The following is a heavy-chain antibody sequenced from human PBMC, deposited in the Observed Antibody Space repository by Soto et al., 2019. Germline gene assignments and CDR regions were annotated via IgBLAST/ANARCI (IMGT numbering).Heavy chain of an antibody. D-gene: IGHD3-3*01. J-gene: IGHJ4*02. CDR2: IYYSGST. V-gene: IGHV4-39*01. CDR3: ARHRQGGADYDFWSGYYQYYFDY. Sequence: PSETLSLTCTVSGGSISSSSYYWGWIRQPPGKGLEWIGSIYYSGSTYYNPSLKSRVTISVDTSKNQFSLKLSSVTAADTAVYYCARHRQGGADYDFWSGYYQYYFDYWGQGTLVTVSS. CDR1: GGSISSSSYY.